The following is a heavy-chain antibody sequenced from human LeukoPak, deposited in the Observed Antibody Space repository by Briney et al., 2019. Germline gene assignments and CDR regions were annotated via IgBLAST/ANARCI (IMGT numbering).Heavy chain of an antibody. Sequence: GGSLRLSCTAYGFTFDDYGMSWVRQAPGKGLEWVSGINWNGGSIVYADSVKGRFTISRDNAKNSLYLQMNSLRAEDTAVYYCAELGITMIGGVWGKGTTVTISS. J-gene: IGHJ6*04. CDR1: GFTFDDYG. CDR2: INWNGGSI. D-gene: IGHD3-10*02. V-gene: IGHV3-20*04. CDR3: AELGITMIGGV.